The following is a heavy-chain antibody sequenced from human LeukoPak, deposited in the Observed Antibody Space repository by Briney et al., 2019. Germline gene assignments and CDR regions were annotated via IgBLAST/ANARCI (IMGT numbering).Heavy chain of an antibody. CDR2: ISYDGSNK. CDR1: GFTFSSYA. CDR3: TSGSYVFDY. D-gene: IGHD1-26*01. Sequence: GGSLRLSCAASGFTFSSYAMHWVRQAPGKGLEWVAVISYDGSNKYYADSVKGRFTISRDNSKNTLYLQMNSLRAEDTAVYYCTSGSYVFDYWGQGTLVTVSS. V-gene: IGHV3-30-3*01. J-gene: IGHJ4*02.